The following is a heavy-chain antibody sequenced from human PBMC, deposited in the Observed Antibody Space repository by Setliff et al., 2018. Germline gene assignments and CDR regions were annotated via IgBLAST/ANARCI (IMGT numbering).Heavy chain of an antibody. Sequence: GGSLRLSCAASGFTFSSCAMSWVRQAPGKGLEWVSAISGSGGSTCYADSVTGRFTISRDNSKNTLYLQMDSLRAEDTAVYYCARNWVTAQHYYYGMDVWGQGTTVTVSS. CDR3: ARNWVTAQHYYYGMDV. D-gene: IGHD2-21*02. V-gene: IGHV3-23*01. J-gene: IGHJ6*02. CDR1: GFTFSSCA. CDR2: ISGSGGST.